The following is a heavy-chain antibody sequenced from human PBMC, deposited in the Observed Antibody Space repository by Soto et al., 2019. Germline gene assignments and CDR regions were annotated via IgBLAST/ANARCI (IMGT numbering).Heavy chain of an antibody. CDR3: AKALGVVVITDYFDY. D-gene: IGHD3-22*01. Sequence: GGSLRLSCAASGFTFSSYAMSWVRQAPGKGLEWVSAISGSGGSTYYADSVKGRFTISRDNSKNTLYLQMNSLRAEDTAVYYCAKALGVVVITDYFDYWGQGTLVTVSS. V-gene: IGHV3-23*01. J-gene: IGHJ4*02. CDR2: ISGSGGST. CDR1: GFTFSSYA.